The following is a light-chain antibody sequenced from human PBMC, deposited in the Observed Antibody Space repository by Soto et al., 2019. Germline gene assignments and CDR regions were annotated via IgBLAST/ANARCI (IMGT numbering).Light chain of an antibody. CDR1: HDIRKD. CDR3: QQFYDRPYT. J-gene: IGKJ2*01. Sequence: DIQMTQSPSSLSASVGDRVTITCQASHDIRKDLNWYQQKTGQAPKLLISEASNVETGGPSGLRGSGSGTLFTLTVASLQPEDVATYYCQQFYDRPYTFGQGTKVDI. V-gene: IGKV1-33*01. CDR2: EAS.